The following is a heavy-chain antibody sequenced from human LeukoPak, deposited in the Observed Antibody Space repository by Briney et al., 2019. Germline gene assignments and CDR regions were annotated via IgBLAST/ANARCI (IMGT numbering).Heavy chain of an antibody. CDR2: FDPEDGET. CDR1: GFTFSSNY. Sequence: GGSLRLSCAASGFTFSSNYMSWVRQAPGKGLEWMGGFDPEDGETIYAQKFQGRVTMTEDTSTDTAYMELSSLRSEDTAVYYCAIAPRYDSSGYYYEGRAFDYWGQGTLVTVSS. J-gene: IGHJ4*02. CDR3: AIAPRYDSSGYYYEGRAFDY. D-gene: IGHD3-22*01. V-gene: IGHV1-24*01.